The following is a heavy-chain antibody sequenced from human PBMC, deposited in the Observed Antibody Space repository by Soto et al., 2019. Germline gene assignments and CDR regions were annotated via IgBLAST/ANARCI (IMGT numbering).Heavy chain of an antibody. V-gene: IGHV4-30-4*01. D-gene: IGHD3-10*01. CDR2: IYYSGST. J-gene: IGHJ6*02. CDR1: GGSISSGDYY. Sequence: SETLSLTCTVSGGSISSGDYYWSCIRQPPGKGLEWIGYIYYSGSTYYNPSLKSRVTISVDTSKNQFSLKLSSVTAADTAVYYCARDPHGFGYYGMDVWGQGTTVTVSS. CDR3: ARDPHGFGYYGMDV.